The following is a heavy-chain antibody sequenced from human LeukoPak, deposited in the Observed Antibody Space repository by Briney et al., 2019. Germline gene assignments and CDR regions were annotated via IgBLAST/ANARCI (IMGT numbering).Heavy chain of an antibody. Sequence: SETLSLTCTVSGGSISSSSYYWGWIRQPPGKGLEWIGSIYYSGSTYYNPSLKSRVTISVDTSKNQFSLKLSSVTAADTAVYYCARDFYGGSNPFDYWGQGTLVTVSS. CDR2: IYYSGST. V-gene: IGHV4-39*07. CDR3: ARDFYGGSNPFDY. D-gene: IGHD4-23*01. J-gene: IGHJ4*02. CDR1: GGSISSSSYY.